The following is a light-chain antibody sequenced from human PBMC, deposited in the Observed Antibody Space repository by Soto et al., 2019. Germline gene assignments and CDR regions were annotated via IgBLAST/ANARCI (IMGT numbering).Light chain of an antibody. J-gene: IGKJ1*01. V-gene: IGKV3-20*01. Sequence: EIVLTQSPGTLSLYRGERATLSCRASHTVNSIYFAWYQRKPGQAPRLLIYGASNRATGIPDRVSGSGSGTDFTLTISRLEAEDFGVYYCQQYDTSPRTFGQGTKVEIK. CDR3: QQYDTSPRT. CDR1: HTVNSIY. CDR2: GAS.